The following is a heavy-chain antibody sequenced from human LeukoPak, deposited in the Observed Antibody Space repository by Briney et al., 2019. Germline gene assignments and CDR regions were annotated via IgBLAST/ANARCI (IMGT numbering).Heavy chain of an antibody. Sequence: PGRSLRLSCAASGFTFSSYGMHWVRQAPGKGLEWVAVISYDGSNKYYADSVKGRFTISRDNARNSLYLQMNSLRAEDTAVYYCARDPGDYGDYRGDYWGQGTLVTVSS. V-gene: IGHV3-30*03. J-gene: IGHJ4*02. D-gene: IGHD4-17*01. CDR1: GFTFSSYG. CDR3: ARDPGDYGDYRGDY. CDR2: ISYDGSNK.